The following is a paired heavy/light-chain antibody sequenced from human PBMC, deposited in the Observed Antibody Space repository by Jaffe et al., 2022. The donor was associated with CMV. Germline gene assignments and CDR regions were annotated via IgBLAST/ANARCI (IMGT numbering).Heavy chain of an antibody. D-gene: IGHD6-19*01. V-gene: IGHV3-7*03. Sequence: EVQLVESGGGLVQPGGSLTLSCAASGFTFSNYWMSWLRQAPRKGLEWVASIKPDGSDKYYVDSVKGQFAISRDNAKNSLYLQMNSLRAEDTAVYYCVRCFSSTTDYFDYWGQGTLVTVSS. CDR1: GFTFSNYW. CDR2: IKPDGSDK. CDR3: VRCFSSTTDYFDY. J-gene: IGHJ4*02.
Light chain of an antibody. J-gene: IGKJ2*01. CDR3: MQGTHWPPYT. CDR2: KVS. V-gene: IGKV2-30*01. Sequence: DVVVTQSPLSLPVTLGQPASISCRSSQSLVFSDGNTYLNWFQQRPGQSPRRLIYKVSNRDSGVPDRFSGSGSGTDFTLRISRVEAEDVGVYYCMQGTHWPPYTFGQGTKLEIK. CDR1: QSLVFSDGNTY.